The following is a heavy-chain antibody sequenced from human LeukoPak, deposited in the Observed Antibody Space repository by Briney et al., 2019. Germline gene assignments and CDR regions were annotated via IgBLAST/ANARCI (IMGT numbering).Heavy chain of an antibody. J-gene: IGHJ6*02. D-gene: IGHD1-1*01. V-gene: IGHV1-2*02. Sequence: GASVKVSCKASRYTFTGYYMHWVRQAPGQGLEWMGWINPNSGRTNNAQKFQGRVTMTRDTSISTAYMELSRLRSDDTAVYYCARDGLEATGMDVWGQGTTVTVSS. CDR3: ARDGLEATGMDV. CDR1: RYTFTGYY. CDR2: INPNSGRT.